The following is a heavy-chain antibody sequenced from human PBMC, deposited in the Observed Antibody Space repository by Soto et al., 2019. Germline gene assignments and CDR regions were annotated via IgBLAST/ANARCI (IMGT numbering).Heavy chain of an antibody. Sequence: GWSLRLSCAASVFTFSNYAMHWVRQAPGKGLEWVAVISYDGSDKYNANSVKGRFTISRDNSKNTLYLQMNSLRAEDTAVYYCARDTGPNGYNYYYFGMDVWGQGTTVTVSS. J-gene: IGHJ6*02. CDR3: ARDTGPNGYNYYYFGMDV. D-gene: IGHD5-18*01. CDR1: VFTFSNYA. CDR2: ISYDGSDK. V-gene: IGHV3-30-3*01.